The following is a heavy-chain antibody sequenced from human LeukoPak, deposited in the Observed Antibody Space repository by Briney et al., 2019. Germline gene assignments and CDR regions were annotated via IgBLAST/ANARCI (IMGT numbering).Heavy chain of an antibody. V-gene: IGHV4-38-2*01. D-gene: IGHD3-3*01. Sequence: SETLSLTCAVSGFSISSGYYWGWIRQPPGKGLEWIASIYHSGNTYYNPSLKSRVSISVDTSKNQFSLKLNSLPAADTGVYYCARQVSWAVFGGNWFDPWGQGTPVTVSS. J-gene: IGHJ5*02. CDR3: ARQVSWAVFGGNWFDP. CDR1: GFSISSGYY. CDR2: IYHSGNT.